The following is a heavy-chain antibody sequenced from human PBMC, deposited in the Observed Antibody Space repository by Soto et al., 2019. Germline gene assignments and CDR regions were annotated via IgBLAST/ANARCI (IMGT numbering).Heavy chain of an antibody. J-gene: IGHJ4*02. Sequence: QLQLQESGPGLVKPSETLSLTCTVSGGSISSSTYYWGWIRQSPGKGLEWIGSIDYRGSTHYNPSLKSRVTISADTSKNQFSLKLTSVTAADTAVYYCATHSGHWGGLDYWGQGTLVTVSS. V-gene: IGHV4-39*01. CDR2: IDYRGST. D-gene: IGHD7-27*01. CDR1: GGSISSSTYY. CDR3: ATHSGHWGGLDY.